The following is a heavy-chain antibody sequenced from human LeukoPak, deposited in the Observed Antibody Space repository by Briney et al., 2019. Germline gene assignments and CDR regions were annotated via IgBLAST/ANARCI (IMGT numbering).Heavy chain of an antibody. J-gene: IGHJ4*02. D-gene: IGHD6-19*01. CDR3: SRDPSNTSGWYAWADY. CDR1: GFTFTRYG. Sequence: ASVKVSCKASGFTFTRYGFNWVRQAPGQGLEWMGWISAYNGDTKYAKKFQDRLTMTTDPSTTTAYMELRSLRSDDTAVYYCSRDPSNTSGWYAWADYWGQGTLVTVSS. V-gene: IGHV1-18*01. CDR2: ISAYNGDT.